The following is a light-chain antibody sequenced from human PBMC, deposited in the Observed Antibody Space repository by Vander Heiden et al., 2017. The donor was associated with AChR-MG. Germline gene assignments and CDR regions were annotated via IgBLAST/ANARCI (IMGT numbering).Light chain of an antibody. V-gene: IGKV3-20*01. CDR3: QQYGSSPYT. Sequence: EIVLTQSPGTLSLSPGERATLPCRARQSVSSSYLAWYQQKPGQAPRLLIYGASSRATGIPDVFSGSGSGTDFTLTISRLEPEDFAVYYCQQYGSSPYTFGQGTKLEIK. CDR2: GAS. J-gene: IGKJ2*01. CDR1: QSVSSSY.